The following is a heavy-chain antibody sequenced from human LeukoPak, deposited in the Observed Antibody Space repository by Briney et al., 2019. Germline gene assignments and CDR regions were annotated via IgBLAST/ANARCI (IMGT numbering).Heavy chain of an antibody. Sequence: SETLSLTCTVSGGSISSYHWSWIRQPPGKGLEWIGRFYTSGSTNYNPSLKSRVTMSVDTSKNQFSLKLTSVTAADTAMYYCARDRYGGIIDYWGQGTLVTVSS. D-gene: IGHD1-1*01. CDR1: GGSISSYH. V-gene: IGHV4-4*07. CDR3: ARDRYGGIIDY. CDR2: FYTSGST. J-gene: IGHJ4*02.